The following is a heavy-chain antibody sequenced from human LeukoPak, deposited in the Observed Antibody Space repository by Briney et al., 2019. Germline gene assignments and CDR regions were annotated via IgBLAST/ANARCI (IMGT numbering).Heavy chain of an antibody. CDR3: ATGIGGWYGTFGNY. V-gene: IGHV3-30*04. D-gene: IGHD6-19*01. CDR2: ISYDGSNK. J-gene: IGHJ4*02. CDR1: GFTFSSYA. Sequence: PGGSLRLSCAASGFTFSSYAMHWARQAPGKGLEWVAVISYDGSNKYYADSVKGRFTISRDNSKNTLYLQMNSLRAEDTAVYYCATGIGGWYGTFGNYWGQGTLVTVSS.